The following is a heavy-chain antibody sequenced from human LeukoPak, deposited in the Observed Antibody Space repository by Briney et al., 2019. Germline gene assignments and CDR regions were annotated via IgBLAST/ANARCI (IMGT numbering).Heavy chain of an antibody. J-gene: IGHJ4*02. CDR3: AKDRLIVPAASSFDY. CDR1: GFTFSSYG. CDR2: IRYDGNNK. V-gene: IGHV3-30*02. Sequence: GGSLRLSCAASGFTFSSYGMHWVRQAPGKGLEWVAFIRYDGNNKNYADSVRGRFTISRDNSKNTVYLQMNSMRAEDTAVYYCAKDRLIVPAASSFDYWGQGTLVTVSS. D-gene: IGHD2-2*01.